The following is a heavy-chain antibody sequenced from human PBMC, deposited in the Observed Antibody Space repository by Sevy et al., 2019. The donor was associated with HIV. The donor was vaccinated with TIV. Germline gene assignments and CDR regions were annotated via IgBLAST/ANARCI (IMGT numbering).Heavy chain of an antibody. CDR1: GFTFSNAW. D-gene: IGHD4-4*01. V-gene: IGHV3-15*01. J-gene: IGHJ6*02. Sequence: GGSLRLSCAASGFTFSNAWMNWVRQAPGKGLEWVGHIKSKTDGGTTDYAAPVKGRFTISRDDSKNTLYLQMNSLKTEDTAVYYCTTDYSNTPKYYYYYYGMDVWGQGTTVTVSS. CDR2: IKSKTDGGTT. CDR3: TTDYSNTPKYYYYYYGMDV.